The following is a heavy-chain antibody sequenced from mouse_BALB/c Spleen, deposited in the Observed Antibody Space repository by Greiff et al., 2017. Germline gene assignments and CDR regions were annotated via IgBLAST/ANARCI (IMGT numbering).Heavy chain of an antibody. CDR2: INPYYGST. V-gene: IGHV1-39*01. Sequence: EVQLQQTGPELVKPGASVKISCTASGYSFPDYIMLWVKQSHGKSLAWIGNINPYYGSTSYNLKFKGKATLTVATSSSTAYMQLNSLTSEDSAVYYCARKYDYENAMDYWGQGTSVTVSS. CDR3: ARKYDYENAMDY. D-gene: IGHD2-4*01. CDR1: GYSFPDYI. J-gene: IGHJ4*01.